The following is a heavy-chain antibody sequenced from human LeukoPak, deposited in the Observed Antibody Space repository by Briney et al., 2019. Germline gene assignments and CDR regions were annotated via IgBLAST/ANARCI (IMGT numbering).Heavy chain of an antibody. CDR3: AREGIAAAGLYYYYYYYYMDV. J-gene: IGHJ6*03. D-gene: IGHD6-13*01. CDR2: ISSSGSTI. Sequence: GGSLRLSCAASGFTFSDYYMSWIRQAPGKGLEWVSYISSSGSTIYYADSVKGRFTISRDNAKNSLYLQMNSLRAEGTAVYYCAREGIAAAGLYYYYYYYYMDVWGKGTTVTISS. CDR1: GFTFSDYY. V-gene: IGHV3-11*01.